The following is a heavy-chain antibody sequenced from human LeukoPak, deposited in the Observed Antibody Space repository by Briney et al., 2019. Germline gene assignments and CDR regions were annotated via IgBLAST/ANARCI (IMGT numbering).Heavy chain of an antibody. CDR2: IYYSGTT. Sequence: SETLSLTCTVSGGSISSYYWSWIGQPPGKGLEWIGYIYYSGTTNYNPSLKSRVTISVDTSKNQFSLKLSSVTAADTAVYYCARVSWFPGTSYYYMDVWGKGTTVTVSS. J-gene: IGHJ6*03. D-gene: IGHD1-1*01. CDR1: GGSISSYY. CDR3: ARVSWFPGTSYYYMDV. V-gene: IGHV4-59*01.